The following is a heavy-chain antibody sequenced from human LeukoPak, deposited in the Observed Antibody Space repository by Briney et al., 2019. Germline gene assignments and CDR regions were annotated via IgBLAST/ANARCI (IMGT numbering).Heavy chain of an antibody. CDR1: GYTFTSYY. Sequence: ASVKVSCKASGYTFTSYYIHWVRQAPGQGLEWMGIINPGGGNTNYAQKFQGRVTLTRDTSTSTVYMELRSLRSEDTAVYYCARTPDGSSWSEYFQHWGQGTLVTVSS. CDR2: INPGGGNT. V-gene: IGHV1-46*01. J-gene: IGHJ1*01. CDR3: ARTPDGSSWSEYFQH. D-gene: IGHD6-13*01.